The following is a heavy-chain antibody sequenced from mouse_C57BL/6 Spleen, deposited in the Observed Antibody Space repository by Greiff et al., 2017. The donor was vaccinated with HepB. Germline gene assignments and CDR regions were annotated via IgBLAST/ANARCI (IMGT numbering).Heavy chain of an antibody. CDR1: GFNIKDDY. CDR2: IDPENGDT. Sequence: VQLQQSGAELVRPGASVKLSCTASGFNIKDDYMHWVKQRPEQGLEWIGWIDPENGDTEYASKFQGKATITADTSSNTAYLQLSSLTSEDTAVYYCTQGGYYYGSSFFAYWGQGTLVTVSA. J-gene: IGHJ3*01. D-gene: IGHD1-1*01. V-gene: IGHV14-4*01. CDR3: TQGGYYYGSSFFAY.